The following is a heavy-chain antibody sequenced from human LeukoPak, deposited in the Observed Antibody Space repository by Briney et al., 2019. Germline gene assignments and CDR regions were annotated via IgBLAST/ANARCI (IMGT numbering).Heavy chain of an antibody. CDR3: ARTRYYDSSGYYGY. CDR2: ISSSGSTI. V-gene: IGHV3-11*01. J-gene: IGHJ4*02. CDR1: GLTFSDYY. D-gene: IGHD3-22*01. Sequence: GGSLRLSCAASGLTFSDYYMSWIRQAPGKGLEWVSYISSSGSTIYYADSVKGRFTISRDNAKNSLYLQMNSLRAEDTAVYYCARTRYYDSSGYYGYWGQGTLVTVSS.